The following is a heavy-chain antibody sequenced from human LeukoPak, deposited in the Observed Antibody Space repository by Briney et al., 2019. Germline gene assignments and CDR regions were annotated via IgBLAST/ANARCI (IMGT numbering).Heavy chain of an antibody. CDR1: GFTFSIYA. CDR2: ISYNGSNK. CDR3: VRDRGGSGWCYFDY. V-gene: IGHV3-30-3*01. Sequence: PGGSLRLSCAASGFTFSIYAMHWVRQPPGKGLEWVAAISYNGSNKYYAESVKGRFTISRDNSKNTLDLQMSSLRDEDTAVYSCVRDRGGSGWCYFDYWGPGTLVTASS. J-gene: IGHJ4*02. D-gene: IGHD6-19*01.